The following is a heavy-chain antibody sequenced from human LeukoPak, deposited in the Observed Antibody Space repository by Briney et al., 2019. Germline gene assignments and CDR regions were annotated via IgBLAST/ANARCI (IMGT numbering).Heavy chain of an antibody. CDR2: INHSGST. Sequence: SETLSLTCAVYGGSFSGYYWSWIRQPPGKGLEWIGEINHSGSTNYNPSLKSRVTISVDTSKNQFSLKLSSVTAADTAVYYCARGMISDYYDSSGYYRASDIWGQGTMVTVSS. CDR1: GGSFSGYY. V-gene: IGHV4-34*01. J-gene: IGHJ3*02. D-gene: IGHD3-22*01. CDR3: ARGMISDYYDSSGYYRASDI.